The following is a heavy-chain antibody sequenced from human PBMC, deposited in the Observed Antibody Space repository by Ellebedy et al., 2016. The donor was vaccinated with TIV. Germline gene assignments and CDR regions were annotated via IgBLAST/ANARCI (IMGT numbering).Heavy chain of an antibody. CDR3: ARATSIGDYVYY. Sequence: GESLKISCAASGFTFSRYAMHWVRQAPGKGLEWVAFIWHDGSNKEYVDSVQGRFTISRDNSKNSLFLQMNSLRAEDTAVYYCARATSIGDYVYYWGQGTQVTVSS. J-gene: IGHJ4*02. CDR1: GFTFSRYA. D-gene: IGHD2/OR15-2a*01. V-gene: IGHV3-33*08. CDR2: IWHDGSNK.